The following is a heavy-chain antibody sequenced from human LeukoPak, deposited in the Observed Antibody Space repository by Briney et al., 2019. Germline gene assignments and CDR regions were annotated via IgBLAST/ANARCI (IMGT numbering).Heavy chain of an antibody. D-gene: IGHD3-10*01. Sequence: TSETLSLTCTVSAASMRSYYWNWVRQPPGKGLEWTGYIYHSGSTNYNPSLKSRVTISVDTSKNQFSLKLSSVTAADTAVYYCARGFYYYGSPFDYWGQGTLVTVSS. CDR2: IYHSGST. CDR3: ARGFYYYGSPFDY. J-gene: IGHJ4*02. CDR1: AASMRSYY. V-gene: IGHV4-59*12.